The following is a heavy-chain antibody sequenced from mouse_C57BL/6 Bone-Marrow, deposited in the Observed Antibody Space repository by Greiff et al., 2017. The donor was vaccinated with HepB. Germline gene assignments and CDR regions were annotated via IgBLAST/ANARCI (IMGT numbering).Heavy chain of an antibody. J-gene: IGHJ3*01. V-gene: IGHV1-81*01. CDR2: IYPRSGNT. D-gene: IGHD3-2*02. Sequence: QVQLQQSGAELARPGASVKLSCKASGYTFTSYGISWVKQRTGQGLEWIGEIYPRSGNTYYNEKFKGKATLTADKSSSTAYMELRSLTSEDSAVYFCARGRSSGYGFAYWGQGTLVTVSA. CDR1: GYTFTSYG. CDR3: ARGRSSGYGFAY.